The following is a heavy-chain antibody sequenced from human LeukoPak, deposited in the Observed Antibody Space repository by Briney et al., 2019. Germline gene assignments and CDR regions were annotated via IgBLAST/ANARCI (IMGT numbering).Heavy chain of an antibody. D-gene: IGHD5-18*01. J-gene: IGHJ4*02. V-gene: IGHV1-46*01. CDR1: GYTFTDYY. CDR2: IHPSGGST. Sequence: ASVKISCKASGYTFTDYYMYWVRQAPGRGLECMGVIHPSGGSTTYAQKFQGRVTLTKDTATSTVYIELSSLRSDDTAVYYCARMSMDPAMVTNFFDLWGQGTLLTVSA. CDR3: ARMSMDPAMVTNFFDL.